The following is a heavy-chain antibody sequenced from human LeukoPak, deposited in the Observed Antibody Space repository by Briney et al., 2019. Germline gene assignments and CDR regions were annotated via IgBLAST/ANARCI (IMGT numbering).Heavy chain of an antibody. V-gene: IGHV4-34*01. CDR2: INHSGST. Sequence: SETLSLTCAVYGGSFSGYYWSWIRQPPGKGLEWIGEINHSGSTNYNPSLKSRVTISVDTSKNQFSLKLSSVTAADTAVYYCATGAWYSSSWYLRYWGQGTLVTVSS. CDR3: ATGAWYSSSWYLRY. CDR1: GGSFSGYY. D-gene: IGHD6-13*01. J-gene: IGHJ4*02.